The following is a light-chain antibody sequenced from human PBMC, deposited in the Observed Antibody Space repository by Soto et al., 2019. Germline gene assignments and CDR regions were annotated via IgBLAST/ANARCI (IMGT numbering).Light chain of an antibody. CDR3: QQYNNWPPT. CDR1: QSVSSN. Sequence: EIVMTQSPATLSVSPGERATFSCRASQSVSSNLAWYQQKPGQAPRLLIYGASTRATGIPARFSGSGSGTEFTLTISSLQSEDFAVYYCQQYNNWPPTFGQGTRLEIK. CDR2: GAS. J-gene: IGKJ5*01. V-gene: IGKV3-15*01.